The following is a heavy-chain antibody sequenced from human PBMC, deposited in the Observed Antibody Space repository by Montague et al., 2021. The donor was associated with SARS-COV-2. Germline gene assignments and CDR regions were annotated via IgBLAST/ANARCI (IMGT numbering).Heavy chain of an antibody. J-gene: IGHJ4*02. V-gene: IGHV3-23*01. CDR3: AKDLYGAAAGTANYFGS. CDR1: GFTFSSYA. Sequence: SLRLSCAASGFTFSSYAMNWFRQAPRKGLEWVSAISGSGSSSYYANSVKGRFTISRDNSKNTLYLHMNSLRAEDTATYFCAKDLYGAAAGTANYFGSWGQGALVTVPS. D-gene: IGHD6-13*01. CDR2: ISGSGSSS.